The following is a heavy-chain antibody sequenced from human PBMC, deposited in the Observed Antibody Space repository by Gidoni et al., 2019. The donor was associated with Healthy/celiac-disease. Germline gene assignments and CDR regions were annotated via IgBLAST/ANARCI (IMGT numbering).Heavy chain of an antibody. Sequence: QVQLVQSGAEVTKPGASVKVSCKASGYNFTGYYMHWVRQAPGQGLEWMGWINPNSGGTNYAQKFQGSVTMTRDTSISTAYMELSRLRSDDTSVYYCASEIFGDYYYGIDVWGQGTTVTVSS. D-gene: IGHD2-15*01. CDR2: INPNSGGT. CDR1: GYNFTGYY. V-gene: IGHV1-2*02. CDR3: ASEIFGDYYYGIDV. J-gene: IGHJ6*02.